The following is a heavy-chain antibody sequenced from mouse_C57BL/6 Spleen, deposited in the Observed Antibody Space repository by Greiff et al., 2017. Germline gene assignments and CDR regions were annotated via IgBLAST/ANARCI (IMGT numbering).Heavy chain of an antibody. Sequence: QVQLQQPGAELVMPGASVKLSCKASGYTFTSYWMHWVKQRPGQGLEWIGEIDPSDSYTNYNQKFKGKSTLTVDKSSSTAYMQLSSLTSEDSAVYYCARRAPPDHRGYYAVDYWGQGTSVTVSS. D-gene: IGHD3-1*01. J-gene: IGHJ4*01. CDR3: ARRAPPDHRGYYAVDY. CDR1: GYTFTSYW. CDR2: IDPSDSYT. V-gene: IGHV1-69*01.